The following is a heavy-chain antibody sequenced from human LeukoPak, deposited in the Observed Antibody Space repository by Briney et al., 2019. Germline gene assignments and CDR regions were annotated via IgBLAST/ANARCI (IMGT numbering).Heavy chain of an antibody. CDR1: GGSISSGDYY. D-gene: IGHD2-15*01. V-gene: IGHV4-30-4*01. Sequence: TLSLTCTVSGGSISSGDYYWSWIRQPPGKGLEWIGYIYYSGSTYYNPSLKSRVTISVDTSKNQFSLKLSSVTAADTAVYYCARLYCSGGSCYSFDYWGQGTLVTVSS. J-gene: IGHJ4*02. CDR2: IYYSGST. CDR3: ARLYCSGGSCYSFDY.